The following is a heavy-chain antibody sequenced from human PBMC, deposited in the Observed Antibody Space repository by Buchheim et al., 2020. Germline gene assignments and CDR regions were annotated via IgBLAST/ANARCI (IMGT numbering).Heavy chain of an antibody. CDR3: ARDLGSRDL. CDR2: ISGSSTYI. J-gene: IGHJ2*01. Sequence: EVQLVESGGGLVKPGGSLRLSCAASGFTFSTSTINWVRQSPGKGLEWVSSISGSSTYIYYADSLKGRFTISRDNAQNSLSLQMNSLRGEDTAVYYCARDLGSRDLWGRGTL. V-gene: IGHV3-21*01. CDR1: GFTFSTST. D-gene: IGHD3-10*01.